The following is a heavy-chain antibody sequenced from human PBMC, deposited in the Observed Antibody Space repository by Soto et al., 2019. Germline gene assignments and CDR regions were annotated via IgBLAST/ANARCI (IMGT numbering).Heavy chain of an antibody. J-gene: IGHJ6*02. CDR2: ISGSGGST. Sequence: PGGSLRLSCAASGFTFSSYAMSWVRQAPGKGLEWVSAISGSGGSTYYADSVKGRFTISRDNSKNTLYLQMNSLRAEDTAVYYCAKGQIRSGYYYYGMDVWGQGTTVTVSS. CDR3: AKGQIRSGYYYYGMDV. D-gene: IGHD1-1*01. CDR1: GFTFSSYA. V-gene: IGHV3-23*01.